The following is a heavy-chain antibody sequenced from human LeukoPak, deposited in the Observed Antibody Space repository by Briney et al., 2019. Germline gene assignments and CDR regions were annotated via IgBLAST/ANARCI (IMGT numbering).Heavy chain of an antibody. CDR1: GGTFSSYA. CDR2: IIPILGIA. J-gene: IGHJ5*02. V-gene: IGHV1-69*04. CDR3: ARDYYGSGSYNWFDP. D-gene: IGHD3-10*01. Sequence: SVKVSCKASGGTFSSYAISWVRQAPGQGLGWMGRIIPILGIANYAQKFQGRVTITADKSTSTAYMELSSLRSEDTAVYYCARDYYGSGSYNWFDPWGQGTLVTVSS.